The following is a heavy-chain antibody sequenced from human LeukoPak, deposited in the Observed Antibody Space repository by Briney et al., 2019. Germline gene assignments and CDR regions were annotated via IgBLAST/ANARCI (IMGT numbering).Heavy chain of an antibody. CDR3: ARTRDGYNTNWFDP. D-gene: IGHD5-24*01. V-gene: IGHV3-30*04. J-gene: IGHJ5*02. CDR2: ISYDGSNK. Sequence: PGGSLRLSCAASGFTFSSYAMHWVRQAPGKGLEWVAVISYDGSNKYYADSVKGRFTISRDNAKNTLYLQMNSLRAEDTAVYYCARTRDGYNTNWFDPWGQGTLVTVSS. CDR1: GFTFSSYA.